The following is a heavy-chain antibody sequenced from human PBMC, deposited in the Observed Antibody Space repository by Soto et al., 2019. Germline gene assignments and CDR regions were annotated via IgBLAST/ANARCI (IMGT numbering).Heavy chain of an antibody. J-gene: IGHJ4*02. CDR3: AKRATGTYFDY. V-gene: IGHV3-23*01. CDR1: GFTFSAYG. CDR2: ISGSGDST. D-gene: IGHD1-1*01. Sequence: GGSLRLSCEASGFTFSAYGMHWVRQAPGKGLEWVAVISGSGDSTYYADSVKGRFTISRDNSKNTLYLQMNSLRAEDTAVYYCAKRATGTYFDYWGQGTLVTVSS.